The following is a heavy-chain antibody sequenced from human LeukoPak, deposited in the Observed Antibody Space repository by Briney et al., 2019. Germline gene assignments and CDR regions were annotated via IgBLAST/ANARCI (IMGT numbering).Heavy chain of an antibody. CDR2: ISSSGSTI. Sequence: WVSYISSSGSTIYYADSVKGRFTISRDNAKNSLYLQMNSLRAEDTAVYYCARDKQWLALDYWGQGTLVTVSS. D-gene: IGHD6-19*01. V-gene: IGHV3-11*01. J-gene: IGHJ4*02. CDR3: ARDKQWLALDY.